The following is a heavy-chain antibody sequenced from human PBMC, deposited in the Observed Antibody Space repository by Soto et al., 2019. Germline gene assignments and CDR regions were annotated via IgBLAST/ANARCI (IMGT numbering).Heavy chain of an antibody. D-gene: IGHD3-22*01. V-gene: IGHV3-64D*08. J-gene: IGHJ3*01. CDR2: ISSNGGST. CDR1: EFTFSSYA. Sequence: GVSLRLSFSASEFTFSSYAMHWVRQAPGKGLEYVSAISSNGGSTYYADSVKGRFTISRDNSKNTLYLQMSSLRAEDTAVYYCVKTIYDSSLTWGQGTMVTVSS. CDR3: VKTIYDSSLT.